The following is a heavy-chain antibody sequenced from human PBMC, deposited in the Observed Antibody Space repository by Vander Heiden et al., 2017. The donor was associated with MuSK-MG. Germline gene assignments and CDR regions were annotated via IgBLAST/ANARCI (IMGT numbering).Heavy chain of an antibody. CDR2: IYHSGST. CDR1: GYSISIGYY. V-gene: IGHV4-38-2*01. J-gene: IGHJ5*02. CDR3: ARRGYGSLTGYLHGGWCDP. D-gene: IGHD3-9*01. Sequence: VQLQESGPGLVKPSETLSLTCHVYGYSISIGYYWGWIRQPPGKGLEWIGSIYHSGSTYYNPSLKSRGTRAVDTSKNQCSLKLRYGTAAETAVNYGARRGYGSLTGYLHGGWCDPWGQGSLVTVAS.